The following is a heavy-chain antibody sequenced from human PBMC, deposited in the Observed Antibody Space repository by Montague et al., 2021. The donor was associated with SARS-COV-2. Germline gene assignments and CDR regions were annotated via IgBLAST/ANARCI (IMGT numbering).Heavy chain of an antibody. Sequence: SETLSLTSAVYGGSFSGYYWSWIRQPPGKGLEWIGEINHSGSINYNPSLKSRVTISVDTSKNQFSLKLSSVTAADTAVYYCARVPDYYDSSGYYFDASDIWGQGTMVTVSS. V-gene: IGHV4-34*01. CDR2: INHSGSI. J-gene: IGHJ3*02. CDR1: GGSFSGYY. D-gene: IGHD3-22*01. CDR3: ARVPDYYDSSGYYFDASDI.